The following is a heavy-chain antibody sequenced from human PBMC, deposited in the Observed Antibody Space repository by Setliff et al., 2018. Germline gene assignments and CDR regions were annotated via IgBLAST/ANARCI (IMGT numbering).Heavy chain of an antibody. CDR1: GGTFSDYH. CDR2: INHRGST. D-gene: IGHD1-26*01. Sequence: KTSETLSLTCAAYGGTFSDYHWTWIRQSPEKGLEWIGEINHRGSTNYNPSLKGRFTISRDNAKNSLYLQMDSLRPEDAAVYYCARDPVSTGTYYLDLWGRGTLVTVSS. V-gene: IGHV4-34*10. CDR3: ARDPVSTGTYYLDL. J-gene: IGHJ5*02.